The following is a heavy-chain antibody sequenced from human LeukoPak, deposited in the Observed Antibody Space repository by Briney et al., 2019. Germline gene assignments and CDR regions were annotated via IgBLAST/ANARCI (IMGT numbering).Heavy chain of an antibody. CDR2: VYHSGST. D-gene: IGHD3-3*01. CDR3: GSQREWSATEYHFDY. V-gene: IGHV4-38-2*02. J-gene: IGHJ4*02. CDR1: GYSISSGYY. Sequence: SETLSLTCTVSGYSISSGYYCGWLQHPPGKRLEWTGIVYHSGSTYYNPSLKSRVTTSTDKTKNQFSLKLTSVTAADTAVYYGGSQREWSATEYHFDYWGKGTLVTVSS.